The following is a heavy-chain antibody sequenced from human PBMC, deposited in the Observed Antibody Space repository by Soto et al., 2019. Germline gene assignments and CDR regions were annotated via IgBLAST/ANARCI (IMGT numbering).Heavy chain of an antibody. Sequence: PGGSLRLSCAASGFTFSSYGMHWVRQAPGKGLEWVAVISYDGSNKYYADSVKGRFTISRDNSKNTLYLQMNSLRAEDTTVYYCAKDTEEEEMSLDYWGQGTLVTVSS. CDR2: ISYDGSNK. V-gene: IGHV3-30*18. CDR3: AKDTEEEEMSLDY. J-gene: IGHJ4*02. CDR1: GFTFSSYG.